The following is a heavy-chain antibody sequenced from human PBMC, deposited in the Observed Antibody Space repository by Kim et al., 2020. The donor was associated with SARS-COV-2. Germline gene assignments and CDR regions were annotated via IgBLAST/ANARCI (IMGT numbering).Heavy chain of an antibody. V-gene: IGHV3-30*18. CDR3: AKGGGSYFTPYDY. D-gene: IGHD1-26*01. J-gene: IGHJ4*02. CDR1: GFTFSSYG. CDR2: ISYDGSYK. Sequence: GGSLRLSCAASGFTFSSYGMHWVRQAPGKGLEWVALISYDGSYKYYADSVKGRFTISRDNSKNTLYLQMNSLRAEDTAVYYCAKGGGSYFTPYDYWGQGTLVTVSS.